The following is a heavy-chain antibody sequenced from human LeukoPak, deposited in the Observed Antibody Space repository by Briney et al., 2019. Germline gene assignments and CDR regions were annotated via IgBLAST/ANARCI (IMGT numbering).Heavy chain of an antibody. J-gene: IGHJ5*02. CDR2: IYPGDSDT. V-gene: IGHV5-51*01. D-gene: IGHD6-13*01. CDR1: GYSFTSYW. CDR3: ARCIAAAGTWFDP. Sequence: GESLKISCKGSGYSFTSYWIGWVRQMPGKGLEWMGIIYPGDSDTRYSPSFQGQVTISADKSISTAYLQWSSLKTSDTAMYYCARCIAAAGTWFDPWGQGTLVTVSS.